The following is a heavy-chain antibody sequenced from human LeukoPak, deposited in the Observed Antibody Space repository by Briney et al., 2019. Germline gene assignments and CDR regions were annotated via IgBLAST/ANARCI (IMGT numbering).Heavy chain of an antibody. CDR1: GFTVNSNY. CDR3: ARGFGKVAANVFGGYTMDV. V-gene: IGHV3-66*02. J-gene: IGHJ6*02. Sequence: GGSLRLSCAASGFTVNSNYMSWVRQAPGKGLECVSLIYTGGSTYYSDHVKGRFTISRDNSKNTLYLQMNSLRPEDTAVYYCARGFGKVAANVFGGYTMDVWGQGTTVTVSS. D-gene: IGHD6-6*01. CDR2: IYTGGST.